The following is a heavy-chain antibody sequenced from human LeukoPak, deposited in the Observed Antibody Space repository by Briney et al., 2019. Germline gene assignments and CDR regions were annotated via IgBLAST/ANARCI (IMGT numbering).Heavy chain of an antibody. V-gene: IGHV4-30-2*01. Sequence: SQTLSLTCAVSGGSISSGGYSWSWIRQPPGKGLEWIGYIYHSGSAYYNPSLKSRVTISVDRSKNQFSLKLSSVTAADTAVYYCARVSGDYGSGSAFDIWGRGTMVTVSS. CDR1: GGSISSGGYS. CDR3: ARVSGDYGSGSAFDI. J-gene: IGHJ3*02. CDR2: IYHSGSA. D-gene: IGHD3-10*01.